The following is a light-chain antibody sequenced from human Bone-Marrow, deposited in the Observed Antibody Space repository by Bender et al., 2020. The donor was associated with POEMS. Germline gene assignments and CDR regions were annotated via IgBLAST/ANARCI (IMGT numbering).Light chain of an antibody. Sequence: QSALTQPASVSGSPGQSITISCTGTGSDVGSYSLVSWYQHLPGKAPKLIIHDVNKRPSGVSDRFSASKSGNTASLTISGLQADDEGDYYCSSYGGAATPVLFGGGTKLTVL. J-gene: IGLJ2*01. CDR2: DVN. V-gene: IGLV2-23*02. CDR1: GSDVGSYSL. CDR3: SSYGGAATPVL.